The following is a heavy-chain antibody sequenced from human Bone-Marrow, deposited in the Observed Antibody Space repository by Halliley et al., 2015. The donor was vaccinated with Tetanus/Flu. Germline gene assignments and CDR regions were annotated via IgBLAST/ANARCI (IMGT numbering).Heavy chain of an antibody. V-gene: IGHV4-39*01. D-gene: IGHD3-10*01. J-gene: IGHJ4*02. CDR3: ATPGGDGGLSSLFDH. Sequence: LRLSCTVSGGSISSAIYYWGWIRQPPGKGLEWIASVHHEGNILHNTSLKSRVAISMDTSKNQLSLKLGSVTAADTATYYCATPGGDGGLSSLFDHWGQGSLVTVSS. CDR2: VHHEGNI. CDR1: GGSISSAIYY.